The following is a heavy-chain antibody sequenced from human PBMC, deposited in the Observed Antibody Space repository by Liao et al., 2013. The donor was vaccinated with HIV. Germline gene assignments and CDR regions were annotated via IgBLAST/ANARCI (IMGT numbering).Heavy chain of an antibody. V-gene: IGHV4-34*01. CDR1: GGSFSGHY. Sequence: QVQLHQWGAGLLKPSETLSLTCAVYGGSFSGHYWNWIRQSPGKGLEWIGEINHSGSTNYNPSLKSRVTMSVDTSKNQFSLKMTSVTAADTAVYYCARASILVLMPVFDNWGQGTLVTVSS. CDR3: ARASILVLMPVFDN. J-gene: IGHJ4*02. D-gene: IGHD6-6*01. CDR2: INHSGST.